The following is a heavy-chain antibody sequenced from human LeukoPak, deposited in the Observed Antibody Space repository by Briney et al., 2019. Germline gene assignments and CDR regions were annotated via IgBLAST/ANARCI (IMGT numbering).Heavy chain of an antibody. CDR3: ARLGDGSGSYYAPPFFDY. V-gene: IGHV4-39*01. D-gene: IGHD3-10*01. CDR2: IYYRGST. Sequence: SETLSLTCTVSGGSISSSTYYWGWIRQPPGRGLEWIGTIYYRGSTYYNPSLKSRITISVDTSKNQFSLKLSSVTAADTAVYYCARLGDGSGSYYAPPFFDYWGQGTLVTVSS. CDR1: GGSISSSTYY. J-gene: IGHJ4*02.